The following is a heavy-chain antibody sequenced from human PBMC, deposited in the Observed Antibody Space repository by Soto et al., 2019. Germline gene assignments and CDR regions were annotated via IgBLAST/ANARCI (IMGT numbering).Heavy chain of an antibody. V-gene: IGHV1-18*01. CDR2: ISAYNGNT. CDR1: GYTFTSYG. J-gene: IGHJ4*02. Sequence: QVQLVQSGAEVKKPGASVKVSCKASGYTFTSYGISWVRQAPGQGLEWMGWISAYNGNTNYAQKLQGRVTMTTDTSTSTAYMELRSLRSDDTAVYYCARDLSQDSSGWYGLASYWGQGTLVTVSS. D-gene: IGHD6-19*01. CDR3: ARDLSQDSSGWYGLASY.